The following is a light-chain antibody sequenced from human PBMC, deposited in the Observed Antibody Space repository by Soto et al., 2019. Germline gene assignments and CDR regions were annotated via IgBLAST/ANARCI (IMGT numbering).Light chain of an antibody. Sequence: EIVLTQSPATLSLSPGERATLSCRASQSLSNFLAWYQQKPGQAPRLLIYDASNRATGIPVRFSGSGSGTDVALTIRCLEPEAFAVCYCQQRSILFTFGPGTTVEIK. J-gene: IGKJ3*01. V-gene: IGKV3-11*01. CDR3: QQRSILFT. CDR2: DAS. CDR1: QSLSNF.